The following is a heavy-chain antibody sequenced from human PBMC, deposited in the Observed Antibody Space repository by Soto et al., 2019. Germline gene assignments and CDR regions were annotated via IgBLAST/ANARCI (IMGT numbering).Heavy chain of an antibody. CDR2: ISSSGTTI. V-gene: IGHV3-11*01. Sequence: GGSLRLACAASRLTFSDYYMSWIRQAPGKGLEWLSYISSSGTTIHYADSVKGRFTISRDNAQNSLFLQMNSLRAEDTAVYYCVARIQLWNRVDFWGQGTLVTVSS. D-gene: IGHD5-18*01. J-gene: IGHJ4*02. CDR3: VARIQLWNRVDF. CDR1: RLTFSDYY.